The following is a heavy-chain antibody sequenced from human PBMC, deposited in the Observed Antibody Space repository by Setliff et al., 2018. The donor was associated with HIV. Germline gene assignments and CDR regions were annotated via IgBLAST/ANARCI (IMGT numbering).Heavy chain of an antibody. CDR3: ARVYYCDSSGYSEPYYMDV. D-gene: IGHD3-22*01. CDR2: IYYSGST. V-gene: IGHV4-59*11. J-gene: IGHJ6*03. Sequence: PSETLSLTCTVSGGSINSHYWSWIRQPPGKGLEWIAYIYYSGSTSYNPSLKSRVTISVDTSKKQFSLKLSSVTAADTAVYYCARVYYCDSSGYSEPYYMDVWGKGTTVTV. CDR1: GGSINSHY.